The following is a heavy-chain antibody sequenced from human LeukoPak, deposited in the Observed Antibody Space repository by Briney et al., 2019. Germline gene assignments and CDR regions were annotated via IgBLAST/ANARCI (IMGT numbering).Heavy chain of an antibody. V-gene: IGHV4-59*01. CDR3: ARVGGRRWSSAFDY. Sequence: SETLSLTCTVSGGSISSYYWSWIRQPPGKGLEWIGYIYYSGSTNYNPSLKSRVTISVDTSKNQFSLKLSSVTAADTAVYYCARVGGRRWSSAFDYWGQGALVTVSS. J-gene: IGHJ4*02. CDR2: IYYSGST. D-gene: IGHD2-15*01. CDR1: GGSISSYY.